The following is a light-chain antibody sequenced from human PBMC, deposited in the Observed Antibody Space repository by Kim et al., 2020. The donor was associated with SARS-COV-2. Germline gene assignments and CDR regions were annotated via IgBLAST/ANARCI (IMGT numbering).Light chain of an antibody. CDR3: SSYTSSL. Sequence: GVSNRFSGSKSGNTASLTISGLQAEDEADYYCSSYTSSLFGGGTQLTVL. J-gene: IGLJ2*01. V-gene: IGLV2-14*01.